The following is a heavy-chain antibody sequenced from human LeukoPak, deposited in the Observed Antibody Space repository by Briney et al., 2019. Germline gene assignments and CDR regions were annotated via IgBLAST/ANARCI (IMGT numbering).Heavy chain of an antibody. Sequence: PSETLSLTCTVSGGSISSYYWSWIRQPPGKGRECIGYIYYSGSTNYNPSLKSRVTIPVDTSKNQFSLKLSSVTAADTAVYYCARGGGVAGTPYHPYDYWGQGTLVTVSS. V-gene: IGHV4-59*01. CDR1: GGSISSYY. J-gene: IGHJ4*02. CDR3: ARGGGVAGTPYHPYDY. D-gene: IGHD6-19*01. CDR2: IYYSGST.